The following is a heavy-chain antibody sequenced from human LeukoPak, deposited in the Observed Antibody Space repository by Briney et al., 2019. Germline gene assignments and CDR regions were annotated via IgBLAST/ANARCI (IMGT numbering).Heavy chain of an antibody. J-gene: IGHJ4*02. CDR2: IDWDDDK. D-gene: IGHD6-19*01. Sequence: SGPTLVDPTQTLTLTCTFSGFSLGTSGMCVSWIRQPPGKALEWLARIDWDDDKYYSTSLKTRLTNSKDTSKNQVVLTMTNMDPVDTATYYCARSVAPGNFDYWGQGTLVTVSS. CDR1: GFSLGTSGMC. V-gene: IGHV2-70*11. CDR3: ARSVAPGNFDY.